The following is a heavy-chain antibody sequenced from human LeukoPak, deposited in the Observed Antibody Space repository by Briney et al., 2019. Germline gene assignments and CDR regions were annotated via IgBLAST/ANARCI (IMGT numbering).Heavy chain of an antibody. J-gene: IGHJ4*02. CDR2: ISGNAAAT. Sequence: AGGSLRLSCAASGFTFSSYAMSWVRQAPGKGLEWVSTISGNAAATYYGDSVKGRFTISRDNSRNTLYLQMNSLRAEDTAIYYCAKDRTHRRYYDSTGYYNQYDYWGQGALVTVSS. D-gene: IGHD3-22*01. CDR3: AKDRTHRRYYDSTGYYNQYDY. CDR1: GFTFSSYA. V-gene: IGHV3-23*01.